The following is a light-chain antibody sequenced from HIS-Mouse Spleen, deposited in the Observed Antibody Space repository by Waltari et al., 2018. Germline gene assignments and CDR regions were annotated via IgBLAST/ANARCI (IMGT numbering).Light chain of an antibody. CDR2: AAS. CDR1: QGISSY. V-gene: IGKV1-9*01. CDR3: QQLNSYPPT. J-gene: IGKJ1*01. Sequence: DIQLTQSPSFLSASVGDRVTITCRASQGISSYLAWYQQKPGKAPKPLIYAASTLQRVVPSRFSGSGSGTEFTLTISSLQPEDFATYYCQQLNSYPPTFGQGTKVEIK.